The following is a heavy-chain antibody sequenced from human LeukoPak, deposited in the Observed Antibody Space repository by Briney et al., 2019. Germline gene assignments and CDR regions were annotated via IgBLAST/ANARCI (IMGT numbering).Heavy chain of an antibody. CDR3: ARDSKWELLRWNWFDP. CDR1: GYTFTSYG. D-gene: IGHD1-26*01. J-gene: IGHJ5*02. V-gene: IGHV1-18*01. Sequence: GASVKVSCKASGYTFTSYGISWVRQAPGQGLEWMGWISAYNGNTNYAQKLQGRVTMTTDTSTSTAYMELRSLRSDDTAVYYCARDSKWELLRWNWFDPWGQGTLVTVSS. CDR2: ISAYNGNT.